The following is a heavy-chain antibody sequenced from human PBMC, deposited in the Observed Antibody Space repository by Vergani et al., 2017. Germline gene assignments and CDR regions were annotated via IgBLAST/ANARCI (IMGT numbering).Heavy chain of an antibody. Sequence: QVQLQQWGAGLLKPSETLSLTCAVYGGSFSGYYWSWIRQPPGKGLEWIGEINHSGSTNYNPSPKSRVTISVDKSKNQFSLKLSSVTAADTAVYYCARVRYLDWLLYLPRIFDYWSEGTLVTVSS. CDR1: GGSFSGYY. CDR2: INHSGST. V-gene: IGHV4-34*01. CDR3: ARVRYLDWLLYLPRIFDY. D-gene: IGHD3-9*01. J-gene: IGHJ4*02.